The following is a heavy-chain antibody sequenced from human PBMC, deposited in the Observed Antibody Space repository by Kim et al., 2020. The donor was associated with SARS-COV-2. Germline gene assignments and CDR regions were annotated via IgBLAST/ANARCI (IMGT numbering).Heavy chain of an antibody. J-gene: IGHJ4*02. CDR2: ISSSSSYI. CDR3: AREPPTPYTAMDLAAAGRGDY. D-gene: IGHD6-13*01. Sequence: GGSLRLSCAASGFTFSSYSMNWVRQAPGKGLEWVSSISSSSSYIYYADSVKGRFTISRDNAKNSLYLQMNSLRAEDTAVYYCAREPPTPYTAMDLAAAGRGDYWGQGTLVTVSS. CDR1: GFTFSSYS. V-gene: IGHV3-21*01.